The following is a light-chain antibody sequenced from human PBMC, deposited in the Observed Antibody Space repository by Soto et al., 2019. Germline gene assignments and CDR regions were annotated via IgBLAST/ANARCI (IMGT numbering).Light chain of an antibody. Sequence: IVLTPSPAIVALSHGDIAPLSFSASQTVSSAYLGWYQHKPGQAPRLLIHGASSRVAGVPDRFSGSGSGTDFTLTISSLQSEELAVYYCQQYNNWSPPFGQGTKVDIK. CDR1: QTVSSAY. V-gene: IGKV3-20*01. J-gene: IGKJ1*01. CDR2: GAS. CDR3: QQYNNWSPP.